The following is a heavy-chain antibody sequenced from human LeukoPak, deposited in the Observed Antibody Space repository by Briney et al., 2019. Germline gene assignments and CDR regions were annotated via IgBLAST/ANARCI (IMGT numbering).Heavy chain of an antibody. V-gene: IGHV4-59*01. D-gene: IGHD5-18*01. CDR1: GGSISSYY. J-gene: IGHJ4*02. CDR2: IYYSGST. Sequence: SETLSLTCTVSGGSISSYYWSWIRQPPGKGLEWIGYIYYSGSTNYNPSLKSRVTISVDTSKNQFSLKLSSVTAADTAVYYCARGYSLDYWGQGTLVTVSS. CDR3: ARGYSLDY.